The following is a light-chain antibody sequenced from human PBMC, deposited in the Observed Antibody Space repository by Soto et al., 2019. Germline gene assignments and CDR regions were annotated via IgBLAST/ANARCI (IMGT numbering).Light chain of an antibody. CDR3: QQSYSTTKT. J-gene: IGKJ1*01. Sequence: DIRITQSRATVSATAVDRATITCPASQSISSWLAWYQHKPGKAPKLLIYAAYSLQSGVQSRFSGSGSGTDFTLTISSLKPEDFATYYCQQSYSTTKTFGQGTQVDI. CDR2: AAY. V-gene: IGKV1-39*01. CDR1: QSISSW.